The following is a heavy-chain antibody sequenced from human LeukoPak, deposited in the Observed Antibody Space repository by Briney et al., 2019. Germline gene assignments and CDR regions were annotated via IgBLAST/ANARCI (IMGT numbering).Heavy chain of an antibody. Sequence: GRSLRLSCAASGFTFDDYAMHWVRQAPGKGLERVSGISWNSGSIGYADSVKGRFTISRDNAKSSLYLQMNSLRAEDTALYYCAKDTGRGTDYYYGMDVWGQGTTVTVSS. V-gene: IGHV3-9*01. J-gene: IGHJ6*02. CDR1: GFTFDDYA. CDR2: ISWNSGSI. CDR3: AKDTGRGTDYYYGMDV. D-gene: IGHD1-1*01.